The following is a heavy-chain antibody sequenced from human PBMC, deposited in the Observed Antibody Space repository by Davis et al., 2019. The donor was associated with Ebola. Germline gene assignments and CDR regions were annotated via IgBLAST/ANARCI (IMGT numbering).Heavy chain of an antibody. J-gene: IGHJ6*02. CDR2: IYYSGST. Sequence: SETLSLTCTVSGGSISSGDYYWSWIRQPPGKGLEWIGYIYYSGSTYYNPSLKSRVTISVDTSKNQFSLKLSSVTAADTAVYYCARDYGDYPITTYYYYGMDVWGQGTTVTVSS. V-gene: IGHV4-30-4*01. D-gene: IGHD4-17*01. CDR1: GGSISSGDYY. CDR3: ARDYGDYPITTYYYYGMDV.